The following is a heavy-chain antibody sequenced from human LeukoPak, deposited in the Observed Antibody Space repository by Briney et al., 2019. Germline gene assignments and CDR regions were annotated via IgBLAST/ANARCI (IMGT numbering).Heavy chain of an antibody. Sequence: AGGSLRLSCAASGFTFSSYWMSWVRQAPGKGLEWVANIKQDGSEKYYVDSVKGRFTISRDNAKNSLYLQMNSLRAEDTAVYYCARDRHYYDSSGYYYGPNPLGMDVWGQGTTVTVSS. V-gene: IGHV3-7*01. CDR3: ARDRHYYDSSGYYYGPNPLGMDV. CDR1: GFTFSSYW. J-gene: IGHJ6*02. CDR2: IKQDGSEK. D-gene: IGHD3-22*01.